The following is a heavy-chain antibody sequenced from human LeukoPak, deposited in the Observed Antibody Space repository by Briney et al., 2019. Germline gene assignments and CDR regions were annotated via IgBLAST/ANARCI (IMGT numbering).Heavy chain of an antibody. Sequence: GGSLRLSCAASGFTFSSYSMNWVRQAPGKGLEWVSSISSSSSYIYYADSVKGRFTISRDNAKNSLYLQMNSLRAEDTAVYYCAREGGSSWYIDYWGQGTLVTVSS. J-gene: IGHJ4*02. D-gene: IGHD6-13*01. CDR2: ISSSSSYI. CDR3: AREGGSSWYIDY. CDR1: GFTFSSYS. V-gene: IGHV3-21*01.